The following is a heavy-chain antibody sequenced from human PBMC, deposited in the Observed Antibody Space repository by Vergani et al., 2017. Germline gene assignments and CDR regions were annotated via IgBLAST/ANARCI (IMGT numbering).Heavy chain of an antibody. V-gene: IGHV4-61*02. CDR2: IHTGRST. D-gene: IGHD2-15*01. CDR1: GESIRSGSHY. CDR3: ARSRPYCTSGSCPAI. J-gene: IGHJ4*02. Sequence: QVKLQESCPGLLKPSQTLSLTCTVSGESIRSGSHYCSWIRQPAGKGPEWIGHIHTGRSTDLNPSFKSRVSISVDTSKSQCSLKLNSVTVADTAVYYCARSRPYCTSGSCPAIWGQGTLVTVSS.